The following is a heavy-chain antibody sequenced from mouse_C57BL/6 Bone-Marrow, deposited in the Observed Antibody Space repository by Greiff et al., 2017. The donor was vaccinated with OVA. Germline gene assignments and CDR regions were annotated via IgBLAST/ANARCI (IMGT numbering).Heavy chain of an antibody. CDR2: INPYNGDT. V-gene: IGHV1-20*01. Sequence: VQLQQSGPELVKPGDSVKISCKASGYSFTGYFMNWVMQSHGKSLEWIGRINPYNGDTFYNQKFKGKATLTVDKSSSTAHMELRSLTSEDTAVYYCARCPYYYGSSDDWFAYWGQGTLVTVSA. CDR3: ARCPYYYGSSDDWFAY. D-gene: IGHD1-1*01. J-gene: IGHJ3*01. CDR1: GYSFTGYF.